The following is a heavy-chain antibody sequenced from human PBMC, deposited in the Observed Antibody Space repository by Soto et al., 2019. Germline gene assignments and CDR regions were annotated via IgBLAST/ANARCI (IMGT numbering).Heavy chain of an antibody. V-gene: IGHV4-31*03. Sequence: QVQLQESGPGLVKPSQTLSLTCTVSGGSISSGGYYWSWIRQHPGKGLEWIGNIYYSGSTFYNPSLKSRVTISVDTPKNQFSLKLSSVTAADTAVYYCARKKGYSYGPHYFDYWGQGTLVTVSS. D-gene: IGHD5-18*01. CDR2: IYYSGST. J-gene: IGHJ4*02. CDR1: GGSISSGGYY. CDR3: ARKKGYSYGPHYFDY.